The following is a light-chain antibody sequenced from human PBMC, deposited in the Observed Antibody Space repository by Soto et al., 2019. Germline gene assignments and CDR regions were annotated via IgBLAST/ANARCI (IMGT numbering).Light chain of an antibody. V-gene: IGKV3-20*01. CDR2: GAS. J-gene: IGKJ5*01. CDR1: QSVRNSY. Sequence: EVVMTQSAAILSVSPGESATLSCRAGQSVRNSYLAWYQQKPGQAPRLXXSGASSRSTGIPDRFSGNGSGTDLTLTISRLETEDFAVYYCQQYGNSPQITFGQGTRLEIK. CDR3: QQYGNSPQIT.